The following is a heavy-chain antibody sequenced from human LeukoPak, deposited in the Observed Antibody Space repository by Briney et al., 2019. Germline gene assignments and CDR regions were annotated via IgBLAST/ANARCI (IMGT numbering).Heavy chain of an antibody. CDR3: ARETYSNILTGTDY. Sequence: GASVKVSCKASGYTFTTYGLSWVRQAPGQGLEWLGWTSTYDDNIKYAQSLQGRLTLTIDTSTSTAYMELRSLTSDDTAVYYCARETYSNILTGTDYWGPGTLVTVSS. V-gene: IGHV1-18*01. CDR1: GYTFTTYG. J-gene: IGHJ4*02. CDR2: TSTYDDNI. D-gene: IGHD3-9*01.